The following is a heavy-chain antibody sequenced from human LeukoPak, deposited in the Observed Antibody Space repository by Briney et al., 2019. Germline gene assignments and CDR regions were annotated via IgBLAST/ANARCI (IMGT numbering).Heavy chain of an antibody. CDR2: IYSGGTT. Sequence: GGSLRLSCAVSGFTVSGNYMSWVRQAPGKGLEWVSLIYSGGTTYYADSVKGRFTISRDNSKNTLYLQMNSLRAEDTVVYYCARRAGGYSHPYDYWGQGILVTVSS. D-gene: IGHD4-23*01. V-gene: IGHV3-53*01. CDR1: GFTVSGNY. J-gene: IGHJ4*02. CDR3: ARRAGGYSHPYDY.